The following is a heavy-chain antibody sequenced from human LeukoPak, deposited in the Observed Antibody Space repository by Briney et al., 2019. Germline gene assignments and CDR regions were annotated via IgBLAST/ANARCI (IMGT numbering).Heavy chain of an antibody. CDR3: ARNGAFAVEY. Sequence: SETLSLTCAVSGGSISGPNWWSRVRQPPGKGLEWIGEFHNSGGTNYNPSLKSRVTISIDKSNNQFSLKLTSVTAADTAVYYCARNGAFAVEYWGRGSLVTVSS. J-gene: IGHJ4*02. D-gene: IGHD1-1*01. CDR2: FHNSGGT. CDR1: GGSISGPNW. V-gene: IGHV4-4*02.